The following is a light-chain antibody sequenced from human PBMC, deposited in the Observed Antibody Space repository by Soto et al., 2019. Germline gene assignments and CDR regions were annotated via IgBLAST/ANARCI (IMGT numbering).Light chain of an antibody. CDR3: QSYDSSLSGYV. Sequence: QPVLTQPPSVSGAPGQRVTISCTGSSSNIGAGFDVHWYQQLPGTAPKLLIYATNNRPSGVPDRFSGSRSGTSASLAITGLQAEDEADYYCQSYDSSLSGYVFGTGTKLTVL. CDR2: ATN. J-gene: IGLJ1*01. CDR1: SSNIGAGFD. V-gene: IGLV1-40*01.